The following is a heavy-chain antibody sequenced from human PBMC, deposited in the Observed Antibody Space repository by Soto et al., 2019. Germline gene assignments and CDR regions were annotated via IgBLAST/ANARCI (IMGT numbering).Heavy chain of an antibody. CDR1: GFSFSPYG. J-gene: IGHJ5*01. CDR2: ISGSGEST. V-gene: IGHV3-23*01. Sequence: GGSLRLSCVASGFSFSPYGMTWVRQVPGKGLEWVSTISGSGESTYYIDSVKGRFTISRDNSKDTLYLQMNSLRVEDTATYYCVKRPNFVSGWFESWGQGTLVTVSS. CDR3: VKRPNFVSGWFES.